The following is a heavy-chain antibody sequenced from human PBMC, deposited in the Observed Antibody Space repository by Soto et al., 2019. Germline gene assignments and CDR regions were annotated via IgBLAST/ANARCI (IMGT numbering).Heavy chain of an antibody. D-gene: IGHD3-16*01. V-gene: IGHV4-30-2*01. CDR3: ARTLRITGDNWFDP. J-gene: IGHJ5*02. CDR1: GGSISSGGYS. Sequence: PSETLSLTCAVSGGSISSGGYSWSWIRQPPGKGLEWIGYIYHSGSTYYNPSLKSRVTISVDRSKNQFSLKLSSVTAADTAVYYCARTLRITGDNWFDPWGQGTLVTVYS. CDR2: IYHSGST.